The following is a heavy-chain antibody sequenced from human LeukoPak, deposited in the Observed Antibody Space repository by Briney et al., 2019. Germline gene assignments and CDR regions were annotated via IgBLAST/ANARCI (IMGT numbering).Heavy chain of an antibody. Sequence: GGSLRLSCAASGFTFNNYAMTWVRQAPGKGLEWVSEISGSGGSTYYGDSVKGRFTISRGNSKNTLYLQMNSLRAGDMAIYYCAREHWDFDYWGQGTLVTVSS. CDR1: GFTFNNYA. V-gene: IGHV3-23*01. CDR2: ISGSGGST. CDR3: AREHWDFDY. J-gene: IGHJ4*02. D-gene: IGHD7-27*01.